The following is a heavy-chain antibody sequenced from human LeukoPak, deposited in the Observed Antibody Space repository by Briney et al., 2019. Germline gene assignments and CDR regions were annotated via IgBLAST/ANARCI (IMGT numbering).Heavy chain of an antibody. D-gene: IGHD2-2*01. CDR3: AREGYCSSTSCYVPDYYYYYGMDV. Sequence: ASVRVSCKASGYTFTSYYMHWVRQAPGQGLEWMGIINPSGGSTSYAQKFQGRVTMTRDTSTSTVYMELSSLRSDDTAVYYCAREGYCSSTSCYVPDYYYYYGMDVWGQGTTVTVSS. CDR2: INPSGGST. V-gene: IGHV1-46*01. J-gene: IGHJ6*02. CDR1: GYTFTSYY.